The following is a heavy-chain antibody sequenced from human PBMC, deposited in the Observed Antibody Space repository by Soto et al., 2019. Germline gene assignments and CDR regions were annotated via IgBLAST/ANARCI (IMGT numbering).Heavy chain of an antibody. V-gene: IGHV1-3*01. D-gene: IGHD5-12*01. CDR3: ATPITKRIVATNDN. CDR1: GYTFTSYA. Sequence: GASVKVSCKASGYTFTSYAMHWVRQAPGQRLEWMGRINASNGNAKYAQKFQGRVTITADKSTSTAYMELSSLRSEDTAVYYCATPITKRIVATNDNWGQGTLVTVSS. CDR2: INASNGNA. J-gene: IGHJ4*02.